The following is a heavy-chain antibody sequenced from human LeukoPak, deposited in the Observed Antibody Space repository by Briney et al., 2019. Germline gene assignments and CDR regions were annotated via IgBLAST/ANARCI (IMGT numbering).Heavy chain of an antibody. Sequence: GRSLRLSCAASGFTFDDYAMHWVRQAPGKGLEWVSGISWNSGSIGYADSVKGRFTISRDNAKNSLYPQMNSLRAEDTALYYCAKGNYDFWSGPVYWGQGTLVTVSS. D-gene: IGHD3-3*01. V-gene: IGHV3-9*01. CDR3: AKGNYDFWSGPVY. CDR2: ISWNSGSI. J-gene: IGHJ4*02. CDR1: GFTFDDYA.